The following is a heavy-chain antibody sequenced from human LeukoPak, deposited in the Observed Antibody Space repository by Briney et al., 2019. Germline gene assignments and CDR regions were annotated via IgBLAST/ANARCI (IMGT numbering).Heavy chain of an antibody. CDR1: GYTFTNYA. CDR2: INTNTGNP. Sequence: ASVKVSCKASGYTFTNYAMNWVRQAPGQGVEWMGWINTNTGNPTYAQGFTGRFVFSLDTSVSTTYLQICSLKAEDIAVYYCASYYYYYGMDVWGQGTTVTVSS. CDR3: ASYYYYYGMDV. V-gene: IGHV7-4-1*01. J-gene: IGHJ6*02.